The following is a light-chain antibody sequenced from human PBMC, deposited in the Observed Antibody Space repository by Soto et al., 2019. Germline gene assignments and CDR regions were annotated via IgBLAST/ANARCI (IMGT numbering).Light chain of an antibody. CDR1: QSVSSN. V-gene: IGKV3-15*01. Sequence: EIVMTQSPATLSVSPGERATLSCRASQSVSSNLAWYQQKPGQAPRLLIYGASTRATGIPARFSGSGSGTEFTLTISSLQPDDFATYYCQQYKDYTYTFGQGTRVESK. CDR2: GAS. CDR3: QQYKDYTYT. J-gene: IGKJ2*01.